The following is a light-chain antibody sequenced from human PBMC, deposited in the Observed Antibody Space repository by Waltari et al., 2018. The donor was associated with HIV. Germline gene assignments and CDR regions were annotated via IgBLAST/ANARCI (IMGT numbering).Light chain of an antibody. V-gene: IGLV4-69*02. Sequence: QLVLTQSPSASASLGASVKLTCTLSSGHTHYAIAWHQHQPGKGPQYLMTVKSDGSHSKGDGIPDRSSGSSSGAERYLTISSLQSEDEADYYCQTWGTGFQVFGGGTKLTVL. J-gene: IGLJ3*02. CDR2: VKSDGSH. CDR3: QTWGTGFQV. CDR1: SGHTHYA.